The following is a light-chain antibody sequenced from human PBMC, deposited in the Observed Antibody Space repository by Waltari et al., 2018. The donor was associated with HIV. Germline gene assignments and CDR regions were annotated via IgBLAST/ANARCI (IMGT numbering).Light chain of an antibody. CDR3: AAWDDGLTGPV. CDR1: TSNIGSNT. J-gene: IGLJ3*02. Sequence: QSVLTQPPSASGTPGQRVTISCSGSTSNIGSNTVNWYQQVPGTAPKLLIYSNNQRPSGVPDRFAGSESGTSASLAISGLQSEDEADYYCAAWDDGLTGPVFGGGTKVTVL. V-gene: IGLV1-44*01. CDR2: SNN.